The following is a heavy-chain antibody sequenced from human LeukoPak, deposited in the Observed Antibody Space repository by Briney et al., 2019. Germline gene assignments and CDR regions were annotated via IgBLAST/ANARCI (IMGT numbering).Heavy chain of an antibody. V-gene: IGHV3-7*01. CDR2: IKQDGSEK. CDR3: ARELNAYYDFWSGPENWFDP. CDR1: GFTFSSHW. D-gene: IGHD3-3*01. Sequence: GGSLRLSCAASGFTFSSHWMSWGRQAPGKGLEWVAYIKQDGSEKYYVDSVKGRFTISRDNAKNSLYLQVNSLRAEDTAVYYCARELNAYYDFWSGPENWFDPWGQGTLVTVSS. J-gene: IGHJ5*02.